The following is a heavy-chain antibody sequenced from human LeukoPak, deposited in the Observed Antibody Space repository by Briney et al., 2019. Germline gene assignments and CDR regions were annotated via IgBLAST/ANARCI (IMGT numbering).Heavy chain of an antibody. D-gene: IGHD3-3*01. V-gene: IGHV3-33*01. CDR2: IWYDGSNK. CDR1: GFTFSSYG. CDR3: AASYDFWSGSTSFDY. J-gene: IGHJ4*02. Sequence: GGSLRLSCAASGFTFSSYGMHWVRQAPGKGLEWAAVIWYDGSNKYYADSVKGRFTISRDNSKNTLYLQMNSLRAEDTAVYYCAASYDFWSGSTSFDYWGQGTLVTVSS.